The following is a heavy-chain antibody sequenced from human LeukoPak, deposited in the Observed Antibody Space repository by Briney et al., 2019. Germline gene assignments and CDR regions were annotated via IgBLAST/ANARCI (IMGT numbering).Heavy chain of an antibody. J-gene: IGHJ4*02. D-gene: IGHD3-22*01. V-gene: IGHV1-69*06. CDR1: GYTFTSYG. Sequence: SVKVSCKASGYTFTSYGISWVRQAPGQGLEWMGGIIPIFGTANYAQKFQGRVTITADKSTSTAYMELSSLRSEDTAVYYCAREGIVSGYTYFDYWGQGTLVTVSS. CDR2: IIPIFGTA. CDR3: AREGIVSGYTYFDY.